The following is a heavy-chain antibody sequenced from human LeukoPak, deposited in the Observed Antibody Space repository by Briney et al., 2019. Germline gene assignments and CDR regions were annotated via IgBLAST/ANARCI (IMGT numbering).Heavy chain of an antibody. CDR1: GFPLSANW. Sequence: GGSLRLSCAASGFPLSANWMHWVRQAPGKGLVWVSRIKSDGTITNYADSVKGRFTISKDNAKNTLFLQMNSLRAEDTAVYYCARTDYFDQWGQGTLVTVSS. CDR2: IKSDGTIT. CDR3: ARTDYFDQ. J-gene: IGHJ4*02. V-gene: IGHV3-74*01. D-gene: IGHD2-21*02.